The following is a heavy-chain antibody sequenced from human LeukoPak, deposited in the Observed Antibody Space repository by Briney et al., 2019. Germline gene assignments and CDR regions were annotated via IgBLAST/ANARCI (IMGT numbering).Heavy chain of an antibody. J-gene: IGHJ4*02. CDR3: AKASSGYYYIFDY. D-gene: IGHD3-22*01. V-gene: IGHV3-43*02. Sequence: GGSLRLSCAASGFTFDDYAMHWARQAPGKGLEWVSLISGDGGSTYYADSVKGRFTISRDNAKNSLYLQMNSLRAEDTALYYCAKASSGYYYIFDYWGQGTLVTVSS. CDR1: GFTFDDYA. CDR2: ISGDGGST.